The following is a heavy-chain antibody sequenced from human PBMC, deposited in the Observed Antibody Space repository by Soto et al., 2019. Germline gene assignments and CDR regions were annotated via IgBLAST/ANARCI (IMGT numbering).Heavy chain of an antibody. J-gene: IGHJ5*02. V-gene: IGHV1-3*01. CDR3: AGGGYRSSSFSWFDP. Sequence: ASVKVSCKASGYTFTSYAMHWVRQAPGQRLEWMGWINAGNGNTKYSQKFQGRVTITRDTSASTAYMELSSLRSEDTAAYYCAGGGYRSSSFSWFDPWGQGTLVTVSS. CDR2: INAGNGNT. CDR1: GYTFTSYA. D-gene: IGHD6-13*01.